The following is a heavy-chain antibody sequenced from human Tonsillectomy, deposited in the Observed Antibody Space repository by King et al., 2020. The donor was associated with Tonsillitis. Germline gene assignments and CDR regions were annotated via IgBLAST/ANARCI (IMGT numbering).Heavy chain of an antibody. CDR3: AKSRPGSSWYGGDY. V-gene: IGHV3-30*18. Sequence: VQLAESGGGVVQPGGSLRLSCAASGFTFRSFGMHWVRQTPDKGLEWLAVLSYDGDHTFYADSVKGRFTISRDNSENTLYLQMDSLRAEDTAVYYCAKSRPGSSWYGGDYWGQGTLVTVSS. CDR1: GFTFRSFG. J-gene: IGHJ4*02. D-gene: IGHD6-19*01. CDR2: LSYDGDHT.